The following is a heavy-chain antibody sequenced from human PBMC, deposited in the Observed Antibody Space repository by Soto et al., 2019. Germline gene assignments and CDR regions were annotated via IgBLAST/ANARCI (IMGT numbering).Heavy chain of an antibody. V-gene: IGHV3-30*18. CDR2: ISYDGSNK. D-gene: IGHD2-2*01. CDR1: GLTFSSYG. J-gene: IGHJ6*02. CDR3: AKVYCCSTSCYPAAYYYYYGMDV. Sequence: GGSLRLSCAACGLTFSSYGMHWVRQAPGKGLEWVAVISYDGSNKYYADSVKGRFTISRDNSKNTLYPQMKSLRAEDTAVYYCAKVYCCSTSCYPAAYYYYYGMDVWGQGTTVTVSS.